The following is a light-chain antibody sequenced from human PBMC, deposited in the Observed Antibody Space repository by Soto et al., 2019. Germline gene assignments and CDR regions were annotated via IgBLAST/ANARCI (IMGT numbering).Light chain of an antibody. J-gene: IGKJ2*01. Sequence: EIVLTQSPATLSLSPGESATLSCRASQSVSSYLAWYQQKPGQAPRLLIYDASNRATDIPARFSGSGSGTDFTLTISSLESEDFAVYYCQQRGNWPRTFGQGTKLEIK. CDR1: QSVSSY. CDR2: DAS. CDR3: QQRGNWPRT. V-gene: IGKV3-11*01.